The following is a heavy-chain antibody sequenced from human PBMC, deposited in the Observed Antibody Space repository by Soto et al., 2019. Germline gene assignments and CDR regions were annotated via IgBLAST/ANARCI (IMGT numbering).Heavy chain of an antibody. CDR3: AKGRAGTTTPCF. D-gene: IGHD1-1*01. CDR1: VFTFSSYA. V-gene: IGHV3-23*01. J-gene: IGHJ4*02. Sequence: WGSLRLSCSASVFTFSSYAMSWFRQAPGKGLEWVSAISGSGGSTYYADSVKGRFTISRDNSKNTLYLQMNSLRAEDTAVYYCAKGRAGTTTPCFGGQGTLVTVSS. CDR2: ISGSGGST.